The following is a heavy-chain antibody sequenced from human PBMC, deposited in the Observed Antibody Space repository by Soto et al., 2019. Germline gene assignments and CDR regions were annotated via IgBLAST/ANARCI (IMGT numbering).Heavy chain of an antibody. Sequence: QVQLVESGGGVVQPGRSLRLSCAASGFTFSSYGMHWVRQAPGKGLEWVAVISYDGRNKYYADSVKGRFTISRDNSKNTLYLQMNSLRAEDTAGYYCAKGLWFGELPFDAFDIWGQGTMVTVSS. J-gene: IGHJ3*02. CDR1: GFTFSSYG. V-gene: IGHV3-30*18. CDR3: AKGLWFGELPFDAFDI. D-gene: IGHD3-10*01. CDR2: ISYDGRNK.